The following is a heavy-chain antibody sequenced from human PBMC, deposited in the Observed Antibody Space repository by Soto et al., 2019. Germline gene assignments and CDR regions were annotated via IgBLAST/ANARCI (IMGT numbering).Heavy chain of an antibody. CDR1: GGSISSGDYY. Sequence: SETLSLTCTVSGGSISSGDYYWSWIRQPPGKGLEWIGYIYYSGSTYYNPSLKSRVTISVDTSKNQFSLKLSSVTAADMAVYYCARDTTTVPHDYWGQGTLVSVSS. J-gene: IGHJ4*02. CDR2: IYYSGST. CDR3: ARDTTTVPHDY. V-gene: IGHV4-30-4*01. D-gene: IGHD4-17*01.